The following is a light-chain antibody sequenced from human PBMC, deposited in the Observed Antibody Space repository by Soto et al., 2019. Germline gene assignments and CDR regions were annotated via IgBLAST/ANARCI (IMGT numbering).Light chain of an antibody. J-gene: IGKJ2*01. CDR1: QSVLSSSNNKNY. CDR2: WAS. Sequence: DIVMTQSPDSLAVSLGERATINCKSSQSVLSSSNNKNYLTWYQQKPGQPPKLLIYWASTRESGVPDRFSGSGSGKDFTLTISSLQAEDVAVYYCQQYYITPYTFGQGTKLEIK. CDR3: QQYYITPYT. V-gene: IGKV4-1*01.